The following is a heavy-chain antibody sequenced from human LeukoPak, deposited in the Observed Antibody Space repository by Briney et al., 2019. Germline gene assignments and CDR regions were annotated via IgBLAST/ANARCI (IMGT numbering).Heavy chain of an antibody. D-gene: IGHD3-22*01. CDR1: GGSFSGYY. V-gene: IGHV4-34*01. Sequence: PSETLSLTYAVYGGSFSGYYWSWIRLPPGKGLEWIGVIKHSGSTNYNPSLKSRVTISVDTSKNQFSLKLSSVTAADTAVYYCARRRPYYYDSRGYYYDFDYWGQGTLVTVSS. CDR2: IKHSGST. J-gene: IGHJ4*02. CDR3: ARRRPYYYDSRGYYYDFDY.